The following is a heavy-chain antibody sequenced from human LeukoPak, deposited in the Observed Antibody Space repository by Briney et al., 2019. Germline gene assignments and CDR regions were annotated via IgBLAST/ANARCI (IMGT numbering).Heavy chain of an antibody. J-gene: IGHJ1*01. V-gene: IGHV4-59*01. D-gene: IGHD3-22*01. CDR2: IYYSGST. CDR3: ARTYYDSSGYIEGYFQH. CDR1: GGSISSYY. Sequence: SETLSLTCTVSGGSISSYYWSWIRQPPGKGLEWIGYIYYSGSTNYNPSLKSRVTISVDTSKNQFSLKLSSVTAADTAVYYCARTYYDSSGYIEGYFQHWGQGTLVTVSS.